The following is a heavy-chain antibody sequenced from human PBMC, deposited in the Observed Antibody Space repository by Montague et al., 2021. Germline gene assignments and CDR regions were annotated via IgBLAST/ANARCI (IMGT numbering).Heavy chain of an antibody. D-gene: IGHD5-24*01. CDR1: GDSVSGDDAT. Sequence: CAISGDSVSGDDATWNWIRQSPSRGLEWLGGTYYRSKWYNEYAISVKSRITVNPDTSKNQFSLLLNSVTPEDTAVYYCARGWQKRFDPWGQGTLVTVSS. J-gene: IGHJ5*02. V-gene: IGHV6-1*01. CDR2: TYYRSKWYN. CDR3: ARGWQKRFDP.